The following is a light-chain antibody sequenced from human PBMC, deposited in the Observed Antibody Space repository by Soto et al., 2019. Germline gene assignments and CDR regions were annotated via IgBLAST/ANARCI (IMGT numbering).Light chain of an antibody. Sequence: QSALTQPASVSGSPGQSITISCTGTSSDGGGYNYVSWYQHHPGKAPKLMIYDVSNRPSGVSNRFSGSKSGNTASLTISGLQPEDEADYYCSSYTTSNTRQIVFGTGTKVTVL. CDR1: SSDGGGYNY. V-gene: IGLV2-14*03. CDR3: SSYTTSNTRQIV. CDR2: DVS. J-gene: IGLJ1*01.